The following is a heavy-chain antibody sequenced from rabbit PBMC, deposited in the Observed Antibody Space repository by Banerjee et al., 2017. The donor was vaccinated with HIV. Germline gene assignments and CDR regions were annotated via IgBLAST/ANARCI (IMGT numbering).Heavy chain of an antibody. V-gene: IGHV1S43*01. Sequence: QEQLEESGGGLVKPEGSLTLTCKASGFDLSNYYYMCWVRQAPGKGLELIACIYTNSGSTWYASWVNGRLTISRSTSLNTVNLKMTSLTAADTATYFCARYYTDGYAGYSYEFNLWGPGTLVTVS. CDR3: ARYYTDGYAGYSYEFNL. D-gene: IGHD6-1*01. CDR1: GFDLSNYYY. CDR2: IYTNSGST. J-gene: IGHJ4*01.